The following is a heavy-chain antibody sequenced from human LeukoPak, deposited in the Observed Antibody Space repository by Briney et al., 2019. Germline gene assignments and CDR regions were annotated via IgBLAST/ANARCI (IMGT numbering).Heavy chain of an antibody. CDR3: ARDLSSTSNWELDY. CDR1: GYTFTGYF. J-gene: IGHJ4*02. CDR2: INPNSGCT. V-gene: IGHV1-2*06. Sequence: ASVKVSCKASGYTFTGYFMHWVRQAPGQGLEWMGRINPNSGCTNYAQDFQGRVTMTRDTSINTAYMELSRLTSDDTAVYYCARDLSSTSNWELDYWGQGTLVTVSS. D-gene: IGHD1-26*01.